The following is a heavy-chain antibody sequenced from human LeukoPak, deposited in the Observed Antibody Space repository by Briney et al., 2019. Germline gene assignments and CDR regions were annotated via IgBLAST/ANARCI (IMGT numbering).Heavy chain of an antibody. D-gene: IGHD3-10*01. J-gene: IGHJ6*03. CDR3: ARAWYYGYYYYMDV. V-gene: IGHV4-4*07. Sequence: SETLSLTCTVSGGSISSYYWSWIRQPAGKGLEWIGRIYTSGSTNYNPSLKSRVTMSVDTSKNQFSLKLSSVTAADMAVYYCARAWYYGYYYYMDVWGKGTTVTVSS. CDR2: IYTSGST. CDR1: GGSISSYY.